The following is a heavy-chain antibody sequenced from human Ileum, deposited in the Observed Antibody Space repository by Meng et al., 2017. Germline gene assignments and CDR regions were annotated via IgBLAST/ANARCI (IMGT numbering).Heavy chain of an antibody. CDR3: LRGDY. CDR2: IKSKTEGGTT. Sequence: EVQLVESGGGLVKPGGSLRLSCAASGFTFSNAWMSWVRQAPGKGLEWVGRIKSKTEGGTTDYAAPVKGRFTISRDDSKNTLYLQMNSLKTEDTAVYYCLRGDYWGQGTLVTVSS. J-gene: IGHJ4*02. CDR1: GFTFSNAW. D-gene: IGHD4-17*01. V-gene: IGHV3-15*01.